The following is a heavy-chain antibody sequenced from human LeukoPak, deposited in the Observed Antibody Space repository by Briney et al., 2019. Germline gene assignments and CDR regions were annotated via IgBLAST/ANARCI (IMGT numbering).Heavy chain of an antibody. V-gene: IGHV1-2*02. CDR2: IDPNSGGT. D-gene: IGHD6-13*01. J-gene: IGHJ3*02. CDR3: ARGPSTAAFDI. CDR1: GYTFTAYY. Sequence: ASVKVSCKASGYTFTAYYMHWFRQAPGQGLEWMGYIDPNSGGTNFAQKFQGRVTMTRDTSISTAYMELSSLRSDDTTVYYCARGPSTAAFDIWGQGTMVTVSS.